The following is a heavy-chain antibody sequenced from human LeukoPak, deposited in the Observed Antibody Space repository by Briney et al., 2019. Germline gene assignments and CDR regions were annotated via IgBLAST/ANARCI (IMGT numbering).Heavy chain of an antibody. CDR1: GGSISSGGCS. D-gene: IGHD3-22*01. CDR2: IYHSGST. J-gene: IGHJ5*02. Sequence: SQTLSLTCAVSGGSISSGGCSWSWIRQPLGKGLEWIGYIYHSGSTYYNPSLKSRVTISVDRSKNQFSLKLSSVTAADTAVYYCARMYYYDSSGYPSVFWFDPWGQGTLVTVSS. V-gene: IGHV4-30-2*01. CDR3: ARMYYYDSSGYPSVFWFDP.